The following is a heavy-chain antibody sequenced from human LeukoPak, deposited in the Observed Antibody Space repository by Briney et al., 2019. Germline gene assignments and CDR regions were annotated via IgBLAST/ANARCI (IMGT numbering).Heavy chain of an antibody. CDR2: ISSSSSYI. CDR1: GFTFSSYW. CDR3: ARSVTTDTYDAFDI. Sequence: PGGSLRLSCAASGFTFSSYWMSWVRQAPGKGLEWVSSISSSSSYIYYADSVKGRFTISRDNAKNSLYLQMNSLRAEDTAVYYCARSVTTDTYDAFDIWGQGTMVTVSS. J-gene: IGHJ3*02. V-gene: IGHV3-21*01. D-gene: IGHD4-17*01.